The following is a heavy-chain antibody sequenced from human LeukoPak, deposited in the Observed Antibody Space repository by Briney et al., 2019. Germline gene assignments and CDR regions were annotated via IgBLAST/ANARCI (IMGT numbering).Heavy chain of an antibody. D-gene: IGHD3-22*01. V-gene: IGHV5-51*01. Sequence: GESLKISCKGSGYSFTSYWIGWVRQLPGKGLEWMGIIYPSDSDTRYSPSFQGQVTISADKSISTAYLQWSSLKASDTAMYYCARPSYYYDSSGYHYDVYYFDYWGQGTLVTVSS. J-gene: IGHJ4*02. CDR3: ARPSYYYDSSGYHYDVYYFDY. CDR1: GYSFTSYW. CDR2: IYPSDSDT.